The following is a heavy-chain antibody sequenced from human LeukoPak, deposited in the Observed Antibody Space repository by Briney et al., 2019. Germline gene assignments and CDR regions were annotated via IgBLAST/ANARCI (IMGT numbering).Heavy chain of an antibody. CDR1: GFTFATYA. CDR3: AYMRGLYYGIDY. CDR2: ITGSGRTT. D-gene: IGHD3-10*01. J-gene: IGHJ4*02. V-gene: IGHV3-23*01. Sequence: GGSLRLSCAASGFTFATYAMSWVRQAPGQGLKWVSGITGSGRTTYYADSVKGRFTISRDNSKNTLYLQMNSLRAEDTAVYYCAYMRGLYYGIDYWGQGTLVTVSS.